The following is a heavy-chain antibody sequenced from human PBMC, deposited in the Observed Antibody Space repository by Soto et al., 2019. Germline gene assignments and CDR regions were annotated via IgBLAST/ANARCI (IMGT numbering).Heavy chain of an antibody. Sequence: EVQLVESGGGLVQPGGSLRLSCAASGFTFSSYDMHWVRQATGKGLEWVSAIGTAGDTYYPGSVKGRFTISRENAKNSLYLQMNSLRAGDTAVYYCERASPMAAFAYWGQGTLVTVSS. CDR3: ERASPMAAFAY. D-gene: IGHD3-10*01. CDR1: GFTFSSYD. V-gene: IGHV3-13*01. J-gene: IGHJ4*02. CDR2: IGTAGDT.